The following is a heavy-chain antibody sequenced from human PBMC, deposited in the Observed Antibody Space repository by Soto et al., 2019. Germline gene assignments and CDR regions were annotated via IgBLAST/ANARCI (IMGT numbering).Heavy chain of an antibody. D-gene: IGHD2-15*01. V-gene: IGHV1-58*01. CDR2: IVVGSGNT. Sequence: SVKVSCKPSGFTFTSSAVQWVRQARGQRLEWIGWIVVGSGNTNYAQKFQERVTITRDMSISTAYMELSSLRSEDTAVYYCAAGGPPAHYYSYGIDVWGQGTTVTVSS. J-gene: IGHJ6*02. CDR3: AAGGPPAHYYSYGIDV. CDR1: GFTFTSSA.